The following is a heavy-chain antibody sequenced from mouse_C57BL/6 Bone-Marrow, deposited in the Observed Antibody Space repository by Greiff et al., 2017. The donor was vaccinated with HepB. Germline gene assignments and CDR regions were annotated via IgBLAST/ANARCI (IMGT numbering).Heavy chain of an antibody. CDR3: ARGPWIYYYGSSRFAY. CDR1: GYTFTDYY. V-gene: IGHV1-19*01. D-gene: IGHD1-1*01. J-gene: IGHJ3*01. CDR2: INPYNGGT. Sequence: EVQLQQSGPVLVKPGASVKMSCKASGYTFTDYYMNWVKQSHGKSLEWIGVINPYNGGTSYNQKFKGKATLTVDKSSSTAYMELNSLTSEDSAVYYCARGPWIYYYGSSRFAYWGQGTLVTVSA.